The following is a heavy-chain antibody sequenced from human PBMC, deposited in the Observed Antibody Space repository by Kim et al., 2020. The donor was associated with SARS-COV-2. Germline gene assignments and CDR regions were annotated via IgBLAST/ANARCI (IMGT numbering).Heavy chain of an antibody. V-gene: IGHV3-49*02. Sequence: SVKGRITISRDDSKSIAYLQMNSLKTEDTAVYYCTRISEVAGTDYYYYMDVWGKGTTVTVSS. J-gene: IGHJ6*03. CDR3: TRISEVAGTDYYYYMDV. D-gene: IGHD6-19*01.